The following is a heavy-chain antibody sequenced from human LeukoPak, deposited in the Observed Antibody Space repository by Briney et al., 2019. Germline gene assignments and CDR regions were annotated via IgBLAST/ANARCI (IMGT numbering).Heavy chain of an antibody. CDR2: IKEDGSEK. Sequence: PGGSLRLSCAASGFSFNSYWMTWVRQAPGKGLEWVANIKEDGSEKNYVDSVEGRFTISRDNAKNSLFLQMNSLRAEDTAVYYCARDKRGHHYWGQGTLVTAFS. D-gene: IGHD2-15*01. V-gene: IGHV3-7*01. J-gene: IGHJ4*02. CDR1: GFSFNSYW. CDR3: ARDKRGHHY.